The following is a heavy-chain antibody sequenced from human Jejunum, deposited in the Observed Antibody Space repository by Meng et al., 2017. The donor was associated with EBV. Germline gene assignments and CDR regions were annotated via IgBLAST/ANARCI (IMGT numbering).Heavy chain of an antibody. V-gene: IGHV3-15*01. D-gene: IGHD3-16*01. CDR1: GFTFTNSH. Sequence: EVQLVGSRGGLVKPGESLSLSCAASGFTFTNSHMTWVRQAPGKGLEWVGRIKRTTDGGTTDYAAPVKGRFTISRDDSKNTLYLQMNSLKTEDTAVYYCTDVGGDMIWGQGILVTVSS. CDR2: IKRTTDGGTT. CDR3: TDVGGDMI. J-gene: IGHJ4*02.